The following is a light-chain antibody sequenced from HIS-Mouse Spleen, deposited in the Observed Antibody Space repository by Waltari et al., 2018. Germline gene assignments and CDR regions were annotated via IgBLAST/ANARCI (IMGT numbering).Light chain of an antibody. Sequence: EIVMTQSPATLSVSPGERATLSCRASQSVSSNLAWYQEKPGQAPRLLIYGASTRATGIPARFSGSGSGTEFTLTISSMQSEDFAVYYCQQYNNWRRTFGHGTKLELK. V-gene: IGKV3-15*01. CDR1: QSVSSN. J-gene: IGKJ2*01. CDR3: QQYNNWRRT. CDR2: GAS.